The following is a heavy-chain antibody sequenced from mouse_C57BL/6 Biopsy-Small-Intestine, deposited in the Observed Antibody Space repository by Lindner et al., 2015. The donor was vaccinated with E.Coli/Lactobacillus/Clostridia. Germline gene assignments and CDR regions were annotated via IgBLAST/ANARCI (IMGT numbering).Heavy chain of an antibody. Sequence: SVKVSCKTSGNTFTNYYLHWVRQAPGQGLEWMGDINTSDGTTYCAQKFQGRITMTKDTSTSTLYMELNSLTYEDTAVYYCAREPGVGKFYFDYWGQGTLVTVSS. CDR1: GNTFTNYY. J-gene: IGHJ2*01. D-gene: IGHD3-1*01. V-gene: IGHV1-69*01. CDR3: AREPGVGKFYFDY. CDR2: INTSDGTT.